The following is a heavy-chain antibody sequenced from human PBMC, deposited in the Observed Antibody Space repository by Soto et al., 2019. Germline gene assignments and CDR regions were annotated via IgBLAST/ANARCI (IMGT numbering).Heavy chain of an antibody. V-gene: IGHV3-21*01. CDR1: GFTFSSYS. D-gene: IGHD2-2*02. CDR3: ARDPADIVVVPAAIGWFDP. J-gene: IGHJ5*02. CDR2: ISSSSSYI. Sequence: GESLKISCAASGFTFSSYSMNWVRQAPGKGLEWVSSISSSSSYIYYADSVKGRFTISRDNAKNSLYLQMNSLRAEDTAVYYCARDPADIVVVPAAIGWFDPWGQGTLVTVSS.